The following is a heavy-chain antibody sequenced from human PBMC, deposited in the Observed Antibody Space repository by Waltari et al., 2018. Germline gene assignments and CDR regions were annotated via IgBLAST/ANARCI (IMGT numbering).Heavy chain of an antibody. V-gene: IGHV4-34*01. CDR2: IIQRGST. CDR3: ARGKWLRTNWLDP. D-gene: IGHD5-12*01. Sequence: QVQLQQWGAGLLKPSETLSLTCTVYGGSFSGSYWSWIRPSPGKGLEWLGEIIQRGSTNYNPSMKRRVTISVDTSKNQFSLKVTSVAAADTAVYYCARGKWLRTNWLDPWGQGTLDTVSS. J-gene: IGHJ5*02. CDR1: GGSFSGSY.